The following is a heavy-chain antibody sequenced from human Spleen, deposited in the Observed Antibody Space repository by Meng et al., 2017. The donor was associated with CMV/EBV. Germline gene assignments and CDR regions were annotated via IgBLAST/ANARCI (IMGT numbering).Heavy chain of an antibody. D-gene: IGHD3-22*01. CDR3: ARPYYSDTTGYYQGLFWDY. CDR1: FNNYA. CDR2: VSPYNDNR. V-gene: IGHV1-18*01. J-gene: IGHJ4*02. Sequence: FNNYASTWIRQAPGQGLEWMGWVSPYNDNRNYAQNFQGRVTMTTDTSTNTAYMELRSLRSDDSAVYYCARPYYSDTTGYYQGLFWDYWGQGTLVTVSS.